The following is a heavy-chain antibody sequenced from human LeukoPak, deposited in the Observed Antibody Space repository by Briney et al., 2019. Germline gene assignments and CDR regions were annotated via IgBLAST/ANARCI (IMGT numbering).Heavy chain of an antibody. V-gene: IGHV1-2*02. CDR2: INPNSGGT. CDR1: GYIFIGYY. D-gene: IGHD5-24*01. J-gene: IGHJ4*02. Sequence: ASVKVSCKASGYIFIGYYMHWVRQAPGQGLEWMGWINPNSGGTNYAQKFQGRVTMTRDTSISTAYMELSRLRSEDTTVYYCAMLLEMATINDYCGQGTLVTVSS. CDR3: AMLLEMATINDY.